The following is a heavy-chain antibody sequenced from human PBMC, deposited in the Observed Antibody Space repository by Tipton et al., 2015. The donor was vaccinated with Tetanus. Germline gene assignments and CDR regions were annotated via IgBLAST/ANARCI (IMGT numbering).Heavy chain of an antibody. V-gene: IGHV3-30*04. CDR2: ISYDGSNQ. CDR1: GFTFSRYP. CDR3: ARRTNSGHVYNPLDL. Sequence: SLRLSCEASGFTFSRYPMHWVRQIPGKGLEWVAVISYDGSNQNYAHSVRGRFTISRDNSKSTLFLQMNSLRAEDTAVYYRARRTNSGHVYNPLDLWGQGTMVTVSS. J-gene: IGHJ3*01. D-gene: IGHD5-24*01.